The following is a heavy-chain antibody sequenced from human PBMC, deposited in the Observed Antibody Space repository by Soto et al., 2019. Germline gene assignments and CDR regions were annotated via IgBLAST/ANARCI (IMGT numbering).Heavy chain of an antibody. CDR2: IYYSGST. D-gene: IGHD6-19*01. Sequence: PSETLSLTCTVSGGSISSSSYYWGWIRQPPGKGLEWIGSIYYSGSTYHNPSLKSRVTISVDTSKNQFSLKLSSVTAADTAVYYCARHFYSSGWYVDYWGQGTLVTVSS. CDR3: ARHFYSSGWYVDY. CDR1: GGSISSSSYY. V-gene: IGHV4-39*01. J-gene: IGHJ4*02.